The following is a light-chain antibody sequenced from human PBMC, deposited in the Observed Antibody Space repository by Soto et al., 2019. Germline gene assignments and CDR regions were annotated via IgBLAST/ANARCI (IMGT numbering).Light chain of an antibody. V-gene: IGLV2-14*03. CDR3: SSYTSRSTAV. J-gene: IGLJ2*01. Sequence: QSVLTQPASVSGSPGQSITISCTGTSSVVGGYNSVSWYQQYPGKAPKLIIYDVSDRPSGVSDRFSGSKSGNTASLTISGLQAEDEADYDCSSYTSRSTAVFRGGTKVTGL. CDR1: SSVVGGYNS. CDR2: DVS.